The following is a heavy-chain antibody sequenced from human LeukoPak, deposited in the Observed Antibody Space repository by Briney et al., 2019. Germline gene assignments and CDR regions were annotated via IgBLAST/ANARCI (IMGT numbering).Heavy chain of an antibody. J-gene: IGHJ4*02. D-gene: IGHD3-22*01. CDR3: ASHAHDYDSSGYFDS. CDR1: RLTFNSNA. Sequence: GGSLRLSCVVSRLTFNSNAMYWVRQAPGKGLEWVSGISVSGGSEYYADSVKGRFSVSRDNSKHTVYLQMNSLRAEDTAVFFCASHAHDYDSSGYFDSWGQGALVTVSS. V-gene: IGHV3-23*01. CDR2: ISVSGGSE.